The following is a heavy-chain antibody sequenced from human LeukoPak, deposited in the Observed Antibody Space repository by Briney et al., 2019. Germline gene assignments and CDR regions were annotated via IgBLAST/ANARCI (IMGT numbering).Heavy chain of an antibody. Sequence: PGGSLRLSCAASGFIFSDCAMNWVRQAPGKGLEWVSSISSDSSYIYYADSLKGRFTISRDNAKNSLYLQMNSLRAEDTAIYYCARELAYYFDYWGQGTLVTVSS. V-gene: IGHV3-21*01. CDR1: GFIFSDCA. CDR2: ISSDSSYI. D-gene: IGHD1-1*01. J-gene: IGHJ4*02. CDR3: ARELAYYFDY.